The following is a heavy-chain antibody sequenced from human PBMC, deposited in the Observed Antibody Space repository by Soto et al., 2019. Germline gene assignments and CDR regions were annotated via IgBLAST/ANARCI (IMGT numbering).Heavy chain of an antibody. CDR3: ARGSGYYFWYFDL. CDR1: GGSLSGYY. J-gene: IGHJ2*01. D-gene: IGHD3-22*01. CDR2: INHSGST. Sequence: QVQLQQWGAGLLKPSETLSLTCAVYGGSLSGYYWSWIRQPPGKGLEWIGEINHSGSTNYNPSLKSRVTISVDTSKNQFSLKLSSVTAADTAVYYCARGSGYYFWYFDLWGRGTLVTVSS. V-gene: IGHV4-34*01.